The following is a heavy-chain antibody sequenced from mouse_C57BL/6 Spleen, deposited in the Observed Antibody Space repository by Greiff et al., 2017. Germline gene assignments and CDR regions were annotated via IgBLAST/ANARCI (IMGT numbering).Heavy chain of an antibody. V-gene: IGHV1-64*01. CDR2: IHPNSGST. CDR1: GYTFPSYW. J-gene: IGHJ1*03. CDR3: ARGGYCGSWYFDV. D-gene: IGHD1-1*01. Sequence: QVQLQQPGAELVKPGASVKLSCKASGYTFPSYWMHWVKQRPGQGLEWIGMIHPNSGSTNYNEKFKSKATLTVDKSSSTAYMQLSSLTSEDSAVYYCARGGYCGSWYFDVWGTGTTVTVSS.